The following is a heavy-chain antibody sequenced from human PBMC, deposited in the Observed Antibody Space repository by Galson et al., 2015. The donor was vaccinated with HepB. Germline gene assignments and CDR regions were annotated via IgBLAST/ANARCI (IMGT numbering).Heavy chain of an antibody. D-gene: IGHD6-13*01. CDR1: GFTFSDYY. CDR2: ISSSGSTI. V-gene: IGHV3-11*01. J-gene: IGHJ6*02. Sequence: SLRLSCAASGFTFSDYYMSWIRQAPGKGLEWVSYISSSGSTIYYADSVKGRFTVSRDNAKNSLYLQMNSLRAEDTAVYYCARGGSSWQGNYYGMDVWGQGTTVTVSS. CDR3: ARGGSSWQGNYYGMDV.